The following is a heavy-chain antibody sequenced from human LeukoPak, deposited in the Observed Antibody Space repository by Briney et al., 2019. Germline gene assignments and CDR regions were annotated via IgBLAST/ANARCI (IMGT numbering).Heavy chain of an antibody. D-gene: IGHD3-22*01. CDR2: INPSGGST. CDR1: GYTFTSYY. CDR3: ARVMGGSSGSLDY. Sequence: GASVKVSCKASGYTFTSYYMHWVRQAPGQGLEWMGIINPSGGSTSYAQKFQGRVTMTRDMSTSTAYMELRSLRSDDTAVYYCARVMGGSSGSLDYWGQGTLVTVSS. J-gene: IGHJ4*02. V-gene: IGHV1-46*01.